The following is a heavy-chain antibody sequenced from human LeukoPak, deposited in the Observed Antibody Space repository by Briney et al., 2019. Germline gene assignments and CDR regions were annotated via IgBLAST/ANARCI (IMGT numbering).Heavy chain of an antibody. V-gene: IGHV4-61*02. CDR3: ASGIAADLY. J-gene: IGHJ4*02. CDR2: IYTCGST. CDR1: GCSLSSGRYY. D-gene: IGHD6-13*01. Sequence: SQTLSLTFTVSGCSLSSGRYYWSWLRQPGGKGLEGIGRIYTCGSTKYHPSLKSRVTISVDTSKNQFSLKLSSVTAADAAVHYCASGIAADLYWGQGALVTVSS.